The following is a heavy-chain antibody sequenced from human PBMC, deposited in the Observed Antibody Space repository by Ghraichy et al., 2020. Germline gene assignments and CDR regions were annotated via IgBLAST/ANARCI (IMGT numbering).Heavy chain of an antibody. J-gene: IGHJ6*02. V-gene: IGHV3-13*01. CDR1: GFTFSSYD. CDR2: IGTAGDT. CDR3: ARGIAVAADYYYYGMDV. Sequence: GGSLRLSCAASGFTFSSYDMHWVRQATGKGLEWVSAIGTAGDTYYPGSVKGRFTISRENAKNSLYLQMTSLRAGDTAVYYCARGIAVAADYYYYGMDVWGQGTTVTVS. D-gene: IGHD6-19*01.